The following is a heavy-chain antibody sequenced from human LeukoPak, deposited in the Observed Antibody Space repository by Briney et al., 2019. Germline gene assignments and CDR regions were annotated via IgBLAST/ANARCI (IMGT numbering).Heavy chain of an antibody. D-gene: IGHD3-22*01. V-gene: IGHV4-59*01. CDR1: GGSISGYY. J-gene: IGHJ4*02. CDR2: IYYSGST. CDR3: ARSQDSSGYSPFDC. Sequence: PSETLSLTCTVSGGSISGYYWSWIRQPPGKGLEWIGYIYYSGSTNYNPSLKSRVTISVDTAKNQFSLKLTSATAADTAVYYCARSQDSSGYSPFDCWDQGTLVTVSS.